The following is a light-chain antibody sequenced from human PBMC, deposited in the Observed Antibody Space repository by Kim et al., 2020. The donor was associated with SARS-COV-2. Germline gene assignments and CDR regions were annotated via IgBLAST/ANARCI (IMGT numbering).Light chain of an antibody. J-gene: IGKJ2*03. CDR1: QPVSSN. CDR2: AAS. CDR3: QQYNNWPLYS. Sequence: VSPGERATLSCRASQPVSSNLAWYQQKPGRAPRLVIYAASTRATGIPARFTGSGSGTEFTLTISSLQSEDFAVYYCQQYNNWPLYSFGQGTKLEI. V-gene: IGKV3-15*01.